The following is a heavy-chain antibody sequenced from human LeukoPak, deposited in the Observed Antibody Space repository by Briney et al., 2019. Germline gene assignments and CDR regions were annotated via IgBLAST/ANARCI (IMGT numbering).Heavy chain of an antibody. J-gene: IGHJ4*02. CDR2: IIPIFGTA. V-gene: IGHV1-69*05. CDR1: GGTFSSYA. Sequence: ASVKVSCTASGGTFSSYAISWVRQAPGQGLEWMGGIIPIFGTANYAQKFQGRVTIARDTSASTAYMELSSLTSEDTALYFCARGRWVGTTQAYYLDYWGQGTLVTVSS. D-gene: IGHD1-26*01. CDR3: ARGRWVGTTQAYYLDY.